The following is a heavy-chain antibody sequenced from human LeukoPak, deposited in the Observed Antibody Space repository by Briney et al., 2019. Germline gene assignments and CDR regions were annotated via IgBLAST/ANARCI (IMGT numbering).Heavy chain of an antibody. V-gene: IGHV3-48*04. D-gene: IGHD3-10*01. CDR1: GFTFSSYS. CDR2: ISSSGSTI. J-gene: IGHJ4*02. CDR3: ARDYKPGHFDY. Sequence: GGSLRLSCAASGFTFSSYSMSWIRQAPGKGLEWVSYISSSGSTIYYADSVKGRFTISRDNAKNSLYLQMNSLRAEDTAVYYCARDYKPGHFDYWGQGTLVTVSS.